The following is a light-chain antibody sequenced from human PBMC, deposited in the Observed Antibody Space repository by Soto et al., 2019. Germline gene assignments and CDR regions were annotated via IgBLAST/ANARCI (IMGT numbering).Light chain of an antibody. CDR1: SSNIGTNT. V-gene: IGLV1-44*01. Sequence: QSVLTQPPSASGTPGQRVTISCSGSSSNIGTNTVIWYQQLPGTAPKLLIYSNNQRPSGVPDRFSGSKSGTSASLAISGLQSGDEVDYYCASGDVSLVVFGGGPKLTVL. J-gene: IGLJ2*01. CDR3: ASGDVSLVV. CDR2: SNN.